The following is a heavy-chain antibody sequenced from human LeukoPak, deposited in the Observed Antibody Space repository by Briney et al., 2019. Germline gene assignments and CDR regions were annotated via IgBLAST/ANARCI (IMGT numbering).Heavy chain of an antibody. J-gene: IGHJ4*02. Sequence: ASVKVSCKASGYTFTGYYMHWVRQAPGQGLEWMGWINPHSGGTNYAQKFRGRVTMTRDTSISTAYMELSRLRSDDTAVYYCARLFYDSSGYYSLGFDYWGQGTLVTVSS. D-gene: IGHD3-22*01. CDR3: ARLFYDSSGYYSLGFDY. CDR1: GYTFTGYY. CDR2: INPHSGGT. V-gene: IGHV1-2*02.